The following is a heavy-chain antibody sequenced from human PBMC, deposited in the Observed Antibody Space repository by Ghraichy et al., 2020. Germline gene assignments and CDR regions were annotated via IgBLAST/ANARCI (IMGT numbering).Heavy chain of an antibody. J-gene: IGHJ4*02. CDR1: GGFISTSNW. CDR3: TRLGGGNSFDF. V-gene: IGHV4-4*02. D-gene: IGHD3-16*01. CDR2: IFHSGST. Sequence: SETLSLTCAVSGGFISTSNWWTWVRQPPGKGLEWIGEIFHSGSTNYAPSLKSRLTIELDKSKKQFSLKLHSLTAADTAVYFCTRLGGGNSFDFWGQGTLVTVSS.